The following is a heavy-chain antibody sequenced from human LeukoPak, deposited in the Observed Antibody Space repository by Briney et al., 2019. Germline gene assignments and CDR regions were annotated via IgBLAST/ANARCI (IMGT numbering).Heavy chain of an antibody. V-gene: IGHV3-33*06. CDR1: GFSFSSYA. D-gene: IGHD4-17*01. Sequence: PGGSLRLSCAASGFSFSSYAMHWVRQAPGKGLEWVSAIWYDGSNKFYADSVKGRFTISRDSPKNTLFLQMNGLRAEDTAVYYCAKSGPDFGDLPSEYYFDFWGQGTLVTVSS. CDR3: AKSGPDFGDLPSEYYFDF. J-gene: IGHJ4*02. CDR2: IWYDGSNK.